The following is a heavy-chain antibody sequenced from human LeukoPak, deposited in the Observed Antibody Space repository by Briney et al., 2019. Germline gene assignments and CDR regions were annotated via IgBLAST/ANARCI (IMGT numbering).Heavy chain of an antibody. J-gene: IGHJ3*02. CDR3: ARGGISVAGTMEAFDI. Sequence: GGSLRLSCAASGFTVSSNYMSWVRQAPGKGLEWVSVIYSGGSTYYADSVKGRFTISRDNSKNTLYLQMNSLRAEDTAVYYSARGGISVAGTMEAFDIWGQGTMVTVSS. CDR1: GFTVSSNY. V-gene: IGHV3-53*01. D-gene: IGHD6-19*01. CDR2: IYSGGST.